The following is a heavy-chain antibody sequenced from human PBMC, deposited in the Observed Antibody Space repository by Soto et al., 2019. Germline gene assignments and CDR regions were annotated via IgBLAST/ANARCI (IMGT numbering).Heavy chain of an antibody. D-gene: IGHD3-22*01. J-gene: IGHJ4*02. CDR3: ARPSGYYPYYFDD. CDR1: GYIFTDYY. V-gene: IGHV1-2*04. Sequence: ASVKVSCKTSGYIFTDYYIHWVRQAPGQGLEWMGWINPNSGGTNYAQKFQDWVTMTRDTSINTAYMEVDSLRSDDTAVYYCARPSGYYPYYFDDWGQGTQVTVSS. CDR2: INPNSGGT.